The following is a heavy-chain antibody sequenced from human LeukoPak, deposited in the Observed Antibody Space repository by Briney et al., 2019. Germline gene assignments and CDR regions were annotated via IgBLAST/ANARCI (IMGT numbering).Heavy chain of an antibody. V-gene: IGHV3-64*01. J-gene: IGHJ3*02. Sequence: GGSLRLSCAASGFTFSSYAMHWVRQAPGKGLEYVSAISSNGGSTYYANSVKGRFTISRDNSKNTLYLQMGSLRAEDMAVYYCARDYSAAAGTTLAGDAFDIWGQGTMVTVSS. CDR2: ISSNGGST. D-gene: IGHD6-13*01. CDR1: GFTFSSYA. CDR3: ARDYSAAAGTTLAGDAFDI.